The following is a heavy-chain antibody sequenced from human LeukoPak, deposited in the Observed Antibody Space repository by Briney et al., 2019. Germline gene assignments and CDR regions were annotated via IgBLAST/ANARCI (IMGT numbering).Heavy chain of an antibody. CDR3: ARAKRGYSYILEY. J-gene: IGHJ4*02. V-gene: IGHV3-53*01. CDR1: GFTVSDAY. D-gene: IGHD5-18*01. CDR2: IHGGGDT. Sequence: GGSLRLSCAASGFTVSDAYMTWVRHTPGKGLEWVSVIHGGGDTGYADSVKGRFIISRDNSTNTLYLQMNSLKVEDTAVYYCARAKRGYSYILEYWGQGTLVTVSS.